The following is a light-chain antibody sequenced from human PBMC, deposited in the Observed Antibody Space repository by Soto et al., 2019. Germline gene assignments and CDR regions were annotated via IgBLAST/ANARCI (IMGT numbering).Light chain of an antibody. CDR3: DSYTSSSSYA. V-gene: IGLV2-14*01. J-gene: IGLJ1*01. CDR1: SSDVGAYSY. Sequence: QSALTQPASVSGSPGQSITISCTGTSSDVGAYSYVSWYQQHPGQAPKLIIYDVSNRPSGVSDRFSGSKSGNTASLTISGLQSEDEADYYCDSYTSSSSYAFGTGTKVTVL. CDR2: DVS.